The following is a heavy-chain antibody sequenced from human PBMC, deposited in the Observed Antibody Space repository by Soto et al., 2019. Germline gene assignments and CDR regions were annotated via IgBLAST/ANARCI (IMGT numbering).Heavy chain of an antibody. CDR2: ISSSSSTI. Sequence: EVQLVESGGGLVQPGGSLRLSCAASGFTFSSYSMNWVRQAPGKGLEWVSYISSSSSTIYYADSVKGRFTISRDNAKNSLYLKMNSLRAEDTAVYYCARSFLGAFDIWGQGTMVTVSS. D-gene: IGHD3-10*01. CDR1: GFTFSSYS. V-gene: IGHV3-48*01. J-gene: IGHJ3*02. CDR3: ARSFLGAFDI.